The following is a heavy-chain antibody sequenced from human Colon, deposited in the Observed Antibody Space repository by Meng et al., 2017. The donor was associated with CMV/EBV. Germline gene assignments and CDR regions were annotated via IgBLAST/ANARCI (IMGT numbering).Heavy chain of an antibody. V-gene: IGHV3-30*02. CDR2: IRYGGRDK. J-gene: IGHJ5*01. CDR1: GFTFRTNN. CDR3: VKDFNWGFDS. D-gene: IGHD7-27*01. Sequence: GESLKISCAASGFTFRTNNMHWVRQAPGKGLEWVSFIRYGGRDKHYADSVKGRLTISRDNSKNTLYLQMNSLRAEDTALYYCVKDFNWGFDSWGQGTLVTVSS.